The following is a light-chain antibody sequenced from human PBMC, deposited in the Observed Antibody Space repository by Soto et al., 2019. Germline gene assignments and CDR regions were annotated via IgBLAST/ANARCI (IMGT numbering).Light chain of an antibody. Sequence: SYELTQPPSVSVAPGRTARITCGANYIGSKSVHWYQQKPGQAPLLVIYNDSDRPSGIPERFSGSNSGNTATLTISRVEAGDESDYYCQVCDTTSDHYVFGTGTKLTVL. CDR2: NDS. CDR1: YIGSKS. CDR3: QVCDTTSDHYV. V-gene: IGLV3-21*04. J-gene: IGLJ1*01.